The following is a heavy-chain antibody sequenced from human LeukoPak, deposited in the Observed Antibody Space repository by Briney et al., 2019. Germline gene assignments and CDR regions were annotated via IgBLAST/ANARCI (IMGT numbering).Heavy chain of an antibody. J-gene: IGHJ5*02. CDR2: IYYSGST. D-gene: IGHD6-19*01. CDR1: GGSISSYY. V-gene: IGHV4-39*07. Sequence: SETLSLTCTVSGGSISSYYWGWIRQPPGKGLEWIGSIYYSGSTYYNPSLKSRVTISVDTSKNQFSLKLSSVTAADTAVYYCARDLIAVAGRADWFDPWGQGTLVTVSS. CDR3: ARDLIAVAGRADWFDP.